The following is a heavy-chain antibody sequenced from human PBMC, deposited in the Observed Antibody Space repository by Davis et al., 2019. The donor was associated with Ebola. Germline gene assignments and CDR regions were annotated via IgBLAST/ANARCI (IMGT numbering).Heavy chain of an antibody. J-gene: IGHJ4*02. D-gene: IGHD2-2*01. V-gene: IGHV1-69*04. Sequence: SVKVSCKASGGTFSSYAISWVRQAPGQGLEWMGRIIPILGIANYAQKFQGRVTITADTSTSTAYMELSSLRSEDTAVYYCARGDCSSTSCYWEGDYWGQGTLVAVSS. CDR1: GGTFSSYA. CDR3: ARGDCSSTSCYWEGDY. CDR2: IIPILGIA.